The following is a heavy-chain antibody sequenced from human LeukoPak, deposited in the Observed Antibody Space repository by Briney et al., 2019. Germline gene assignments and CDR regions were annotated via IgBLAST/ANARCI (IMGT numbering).Heavy chain of an antibody. CDR2: INHSGST. CDR3: ARVGYCSSTGCLDY. V-gene: IGHV4-34*01. CDR1: GGSFSGYY. Sequence: SETLSLTCAVYGGSFSGYYWSWIRQPPGKGLEWIGEINHSGSTNYNPSLKSRVTISVDTSKNQFSLKLSSVTAADTAVYYCARVGYCSSTGCLDYWGQGTLVTVSS. D-gene: IGHD2-2*01. J-gene: IGHJ4*02.